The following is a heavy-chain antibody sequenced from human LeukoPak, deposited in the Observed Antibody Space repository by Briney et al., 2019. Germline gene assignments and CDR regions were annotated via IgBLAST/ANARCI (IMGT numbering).Heavy chain of an antibody. Sequence: SETLSLTCTVSGGSISSYYWSWIRQPPGKGLEWIGYIYYSGSTNYSPSLKSRVSMSVDTSKNELSLKLTSVTAADTAVYYCARHIYYDPFDFWGQGTMVTVSS. J-gene: IGHJ3*01. CDR3: ARHIYYDPFDF. D-gene: IGHD3-10*01. V-gene: IGHV4-59*08. CDR2: IYYSGST. CDR1: GGSISSYY.